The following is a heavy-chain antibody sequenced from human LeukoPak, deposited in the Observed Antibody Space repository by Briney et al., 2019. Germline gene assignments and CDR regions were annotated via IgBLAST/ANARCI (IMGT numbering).Heavy chain of an antibody. V-gene: IGHV3-30*02. CDR3: AKSRAPTANPDAFDI. D-gene: IGHD4/OR15-4a*01. J-gene: IGHJ3*02. CDR2: IRYDGSDK. CDR1: GFTFSSYG. Sequence: LSGGSLRLSCAASGFTFSSYGMHWVRQAPGKGLEWVAFIRYDGSDKYYADSVKGRFTISRDNSKNSLYLQMNSLRLEDTAVYYCAKSRAPTANPDAFDIWGQGTMVTVSS.